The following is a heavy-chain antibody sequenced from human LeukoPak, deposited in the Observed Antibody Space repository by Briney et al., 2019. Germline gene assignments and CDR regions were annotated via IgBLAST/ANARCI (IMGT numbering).Heavy chain of an antibody. D-gene: IGHD3-22*01. V-gene: IGHV1-69*05. J-gene: IGHJ4*02. Sequence: SVKVSCKASGGTFSSYAISWVRQAPGQGLEWMGRIIPIFGTANYAQKFQGRVTITTDESTSTAYMELSSLRSEDTAVDYCARQGVQPSYYDSSGTGLYFDYLGQGTLLTVSS. CDR3: ARQGVQPSYYDSSGTGLYFDY. CDR1: GGTFSSYA. CDR2: IIPIFGTA.